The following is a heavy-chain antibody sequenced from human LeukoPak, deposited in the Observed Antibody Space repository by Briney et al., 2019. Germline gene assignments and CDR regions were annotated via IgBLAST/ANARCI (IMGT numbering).Heavy chain of an antibody. J-gene: IGHJ4*02. CDR1: GFTFSSYW. Sequence: PGGSLRLSCAASGFTFSSYWMSWVRQAPGKGLEWVANIKQDGSEKYYVDSVKGRFTISRDNAKNSLYLQMNSLRAEDTAVYYCARELADGDYANDYWGQGTLVTVSS. V-gene: IGHV3-7*01. CDR2: IKQDGSEK. D-gene: IGHD4-17*01. CDR3: ARELADGDYANDY.